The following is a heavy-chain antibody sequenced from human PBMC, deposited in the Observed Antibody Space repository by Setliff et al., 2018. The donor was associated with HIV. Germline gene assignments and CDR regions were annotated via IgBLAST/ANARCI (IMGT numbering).Heavy chain of an antibody. D-gene: IGHD3-22*01. CDR1: GYTFTSYA. Sequence: ASVKVSCKASGYTFTSYAMHWVRQAPGQRLEWMGWINAGNGNTKYSQKFQGRVTITRDTSASTAYMELSSMRSEDTAVYYCATFFLNTMTSCPACPDAFDIWGQGTMVTVSS. J-gene: IGHJ3*02. CDR2: INAGNGNT. CDR3: ATFFLNTMTSCPACPDAFDI. V-gene: IGHV1-3*01.